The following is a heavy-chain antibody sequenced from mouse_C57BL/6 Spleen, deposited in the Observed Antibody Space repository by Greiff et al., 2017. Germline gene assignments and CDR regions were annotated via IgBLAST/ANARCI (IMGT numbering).Heavy chain of an antibody. J-gene: IGHJ1*03. CDR2: ISNLAYSI. CDR3: ARHGNVGYFDV. Sequence: EVQGVESGGGLVQPGGSLKLSCAASGFTFSDYGMAWVRQAPRKGPEWVAFISNLAYSIYYADTVTGRFTISRENAKNTLYLEMSSLRSEDTAMYYCARHGNVGYFDVWGTGTTVTVSS. CDR1: GFTFSDYG. V-gene: IGHV5-15*01.